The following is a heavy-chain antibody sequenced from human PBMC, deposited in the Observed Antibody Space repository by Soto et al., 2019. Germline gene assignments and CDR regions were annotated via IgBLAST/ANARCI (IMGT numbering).Heavy chain of an antibody. D-gene: IGHD2-21*02. CDR1: GYTFTNYY. CDR2: INPSGGST. CDR3: ARDRHCGGDCYSTHETNWFDP. V-gene: IGHV1-46*01. Sequence: QVQLVQSGAEVKKPGASVKVSCKASGYTFTNYYMHWVRQAPGQGLEWMGVINPSGGSTDYAQKCQGRVTMTRDTSTTTVYMELGSLRFEDTAVYYCARDRHCGGDCYSTHETNWFDPWGQGTLVTVSS. J-gene: IGHJ5*02.